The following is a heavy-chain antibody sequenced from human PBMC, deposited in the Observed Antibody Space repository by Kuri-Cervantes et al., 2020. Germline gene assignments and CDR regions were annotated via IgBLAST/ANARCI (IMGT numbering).Heavy chain of an antibody. J-gene: IGHJ4*02. CDR2: IIPIFGTA. CDR3: ARAGDSLSYFDY. V-gene: IGHV1-69*06. Sequence: SVKVSCKASGGTFSSYAISWVRQAPGQGLEWMGGIIPIFGTANYAQKFQGRVTITADTSASTAYMELSSLRSEDTAVYYCARAGDSLSYFDYWGQGTLVTVSS. CDR1: GGTFSSYA. D-gene: IGHD3-10*01.